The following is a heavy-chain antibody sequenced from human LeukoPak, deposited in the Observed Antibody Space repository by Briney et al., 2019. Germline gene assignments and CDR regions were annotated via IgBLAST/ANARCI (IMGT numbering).Heavy chain of an antibody. V-gene: IGHV1-69*05. CDR3: ARGGYSGYDQFDY. CDR1: GGAFSSYA. Sequence: GASVKVSCKASGGAFSSYAISWVRQAPGQGLEWMGGIIPIFGTANYAQKFQGRVTITTDESTSTAYMELSSLRSEDTAVYYCARGGYSGYDQFDYWGQGTLVTVSS. D-gene: IGHD5-12*01. CDR2: IIPIFGTA. J-gene: IGHJ4*02.